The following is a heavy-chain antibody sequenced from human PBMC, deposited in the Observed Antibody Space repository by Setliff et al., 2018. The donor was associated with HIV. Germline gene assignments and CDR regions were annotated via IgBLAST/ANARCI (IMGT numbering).Heavy chain of an antibody. CDR2: IGWNSSK. CDR3: VKDVLKFWSGSGALDF. Sequence: GGSLRLSCAASGFTFDDYAMHWVRQAPGKGLEWVSGIGWNSSKGYADSVKGRFNILRDDSKKTAYLQMNSLRDEDTAVYYCVKDVLKFWSGSGALDFWGPGTLVTVSS. V-gene: IGHV3-9*01. J-gene: IGHJ4*02. CDR1: GFTFDDYA. D-gene: IGHD3-3*01.